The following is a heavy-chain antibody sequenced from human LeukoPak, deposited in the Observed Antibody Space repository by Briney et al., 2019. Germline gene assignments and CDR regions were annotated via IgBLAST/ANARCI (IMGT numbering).Heavy chain of an antibody. Sequence: GGSLRLSCVASGFTFSSSWMTWVRQGPGKGLQWVASINQDEIHYVDAVRGRFTISRDNAKNSLYLQMNSLRAEDTAVYYCARASGWYERGPDYYYYYMDVWGKGTTVTVSS. J-gene: IGHJ6*03. CDR2: INQDEI. CDR1: GFTFSSSW. V-gene: IGHV3-7*01. D-gene: IGHD6-19*01. CDR3: ARASGWYERGPDYYYYYMDV.